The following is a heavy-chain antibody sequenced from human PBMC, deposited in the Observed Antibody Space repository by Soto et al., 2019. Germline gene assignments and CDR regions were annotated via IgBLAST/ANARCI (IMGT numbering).Heavy chain of an antibody. V-gene: IGHV1-69*13. J-gene: IGHJ6*02. D-gene: IGHD2-2*01. Sequence: GASVKVSCKASGGTFSSYAISWVRQAPGQGLEWMGGIIPIFGTANYAQKFQGRVTITADESTSTAYMELSSLRSEDTAVYYCARIRVPAAMMGYYYYGMDVWGQGTTVTVSS. CDR1: GGTFSSYA. CDR2: IIPIFGTA. CDR3: ARIRVPAAMMGYYYYGMDV.